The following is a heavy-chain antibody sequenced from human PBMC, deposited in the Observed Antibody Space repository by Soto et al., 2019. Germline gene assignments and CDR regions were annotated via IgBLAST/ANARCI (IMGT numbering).Heavy chain of an antibody. J-gene: IGHJ3*02. CDR3: VREPRYCSGGSSSIMGDAFDI. Sequence: EVQLVESGGGLVQPGGSLRLSCVASGFTVTDIYMNWVRQAPGKGLEWVSVIYNESTDYADSGRGRFSISTDSSKNALYLQMNSLRAEDSAVYYCVREPRYCSGGSSSIMGDAFDIWGQGTMVTVSS. V-gene: IGHV3-66*01. CDR2: IYNEST. CDR1: GFTVTDIY. D-gene: IGHD2-15*01.